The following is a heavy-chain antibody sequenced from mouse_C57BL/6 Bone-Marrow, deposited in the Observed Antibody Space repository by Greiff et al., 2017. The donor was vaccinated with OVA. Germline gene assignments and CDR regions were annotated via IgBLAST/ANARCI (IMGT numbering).Heavy chain of an antibody. V-gene: IGHV1-69*01. J-gene: IGHJ3*01. Sequence: VQLQQPGAELVMPGASVKLSCKASGYTFTSYWMHWVKQRPGQGLEWIGAIDPSDSYTNYNQKFKGKSTLTVDKSSSTAYMQLSSLTSEDSAVYYCAREGWLLRAFAYWGQGTLVTVSA. D-gene: IGHD2-3*01. CDR3: AREGWLLRAFAY. CDR2: IDPSDSYT. CDR1: GYTFTSYW.